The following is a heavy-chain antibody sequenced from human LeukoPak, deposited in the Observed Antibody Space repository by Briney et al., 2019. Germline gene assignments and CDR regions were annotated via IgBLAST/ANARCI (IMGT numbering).Heavy chain of an antibody. Sequence: GGSLGLSCAASGFTFSNYDMHWVRQVTGKGLEWVSSIGTVGDSYYSDSVKGRFTISRENAKNSWYLQMSSLRAGDTAVYYCLRDCNNIRCSGARMDVWGQGTTVIVSS. V-gene: IGHV3-13*01. D-gene: IGHD2/OR15-2a*01. CDR1: GFTFSNYD. CDR2: IGTVGDS. CDR3: LRDCNNIRCSGARMDV. J-gene: IGHJ6*02.